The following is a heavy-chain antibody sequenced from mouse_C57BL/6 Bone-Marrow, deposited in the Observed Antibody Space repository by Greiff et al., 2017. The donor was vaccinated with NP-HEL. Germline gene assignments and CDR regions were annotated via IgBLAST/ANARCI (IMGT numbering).Heavy chain of an antibody. CDR3: ARGHDGYYEAWFAY. Sequence: EVQLQQSGPGLVKPSQSLSLTCSVTGYSITSGYYWNWIRQFPGNKLEWMGYISYDGSNNYNPSLKNRISITRDTSKNQFFLKLNSVTTEDTATYYCARGHDGYYEAWFAYWGQGTLVTVSA. V-gene: IGHV3-6*01. CDR1: GYSITSGYY. D-gene: IGHD2-3*01. J-gene: IGHJ3*01. CDR2: ISYDGSN.